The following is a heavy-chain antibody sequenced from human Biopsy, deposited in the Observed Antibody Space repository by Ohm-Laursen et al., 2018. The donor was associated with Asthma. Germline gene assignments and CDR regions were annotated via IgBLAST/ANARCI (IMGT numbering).Heavy chain of an antibody. CDR1: GDSFTYPGYY. CDR3: ARGSSGGSYYTSLGY. J-gene: IGHJ4*02. D-gene: IGHD1-26*01. CDR2: IHYSGSA. V-gene: IGHV4-31*02. Sequence: TLSLTWSVSGDSFTYPGYYWSWVRQLPGRGLEWIGYIHYSGSAYYNPSLKSRISMSVDMSKKQFSLEVRPVTAADTVVYYCARGSSGGSYYTSLGYWGQGTLVTVSS.